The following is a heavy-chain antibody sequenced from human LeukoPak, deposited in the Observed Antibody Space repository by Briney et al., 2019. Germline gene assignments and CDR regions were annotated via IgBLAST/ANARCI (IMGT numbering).Heavy chain of an antibody. D-gene: IGHD2-2*01. V-gene: IGHV1-24*01. Sequence: ASVKVSCKVSGYTLTELSMHWVRPAPGKGIEWMGGFDPEDGETIYAQKFQGRVTMTEDTSTDTAYMELSSLRSEDTAVYYCATAEYCSSTSCRAFDYWGQGTLVTVSS. J-gene: IGHJ4*02. CDR3: ATAEYCSSTSCRAFDY. CDR2: FDPEDGET. CDR1: GYTLTELS.